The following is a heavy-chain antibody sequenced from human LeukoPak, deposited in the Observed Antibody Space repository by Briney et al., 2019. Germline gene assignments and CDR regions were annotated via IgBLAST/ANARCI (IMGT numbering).Heavy chain of an antibody. CDR2: ISGSGGST. D-gene: IGHD3-22*01. CDR1: GFTFSSYA. V-gene: IGHV3-23*01. CDR3: ANVFYDSSGSAR. J-gene: IGHJ4*02. Sequence: GGSLRLSCAASGFTFSSYAMSWVRQAPGKGLEWVSAISGSGGSTYYADSVKGRFTISRDNSKNTLYLQMNSLRAEDTAAYYCANVFYDSSGSARWGQGTLVTVSS.